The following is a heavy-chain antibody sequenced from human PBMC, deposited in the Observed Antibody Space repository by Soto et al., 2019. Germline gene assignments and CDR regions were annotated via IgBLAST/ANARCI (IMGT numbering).Heavy chain of an antibody. V-gene: IGHV3-53*01. CDR1: GFTVSSNY. D-gene: IGHD2-15*01. CDR3: ARDSCSGGSCYPWFDY. Sequence: GGSLRLSCAASGFTVSSNYMSWVRQAPGKGLEWVSVIYSGGSTYYADSVKGRFTISRDNSKNTLYLQMNSLRAEDTAVYYCARDSCSGGSCYPWFDYWGQGTLVTVSS. CDR2: IYSGGST. J-gene: IGHJ4*02.